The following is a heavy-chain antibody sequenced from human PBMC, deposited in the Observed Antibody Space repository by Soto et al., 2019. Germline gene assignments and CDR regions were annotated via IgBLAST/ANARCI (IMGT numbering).Heavy chain of an antibody. CDR1: GFTFTRYS. J-gene: IGHJ4*02. CDR2: ISSTTNYI. CDR3: AIESEDLTSNIDY. Sequence: LSLSCAASGFTFTRYSMNWVRQAPGKGLEWVSSISSTTNYIYYGDSMKGRFTISRDNAKNSLYLEMNSLRAEDTAVYYCAIESEDLTSNIDYWGQRTLVTVFS. V-gene: IGHV3-21*06.